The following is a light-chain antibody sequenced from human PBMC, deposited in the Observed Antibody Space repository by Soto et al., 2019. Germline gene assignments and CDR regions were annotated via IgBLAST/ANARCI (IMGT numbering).Light chain of an antibody. CDR1: QSVGSY. CDR3: LQYGSSPPYT. Sequence: EIVLTQSPGTLSLSPGERATLSCRASQSVGSYSAWYQHKPGQAPRLLIYGASSRATGIPDRFSGSGSGTDFTLTISRLEPEDFAVYYCLQYGSSPPYTFGQGTKLEIK. V-gene: IGKV3-20*01. CDR2: GAS. J-gene: IGKJ2*01.